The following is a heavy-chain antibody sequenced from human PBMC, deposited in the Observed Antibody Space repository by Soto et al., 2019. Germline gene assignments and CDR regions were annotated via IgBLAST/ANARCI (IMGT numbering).Heavy chain of an antibody. CDR3: VTDRGGGMDV. D-gene: IGHD3-10*01. J-gene: IGHJ6*01. CDR1: GFTFSDAW. V-gene: IGHV3-15*01. Sequence: EVQLVESGGGMVMPGGSLRLSCAASGFTFSDAWMTWIRQAPGKGLQCVGRIKRKIDGETTDYAAPVKGRFTISRDDSRNTLYLQMKSLKVEDTAMYYCVTDRGGGMDVWGQGTTVTVSS. CDR2: IKRKIDGETT.